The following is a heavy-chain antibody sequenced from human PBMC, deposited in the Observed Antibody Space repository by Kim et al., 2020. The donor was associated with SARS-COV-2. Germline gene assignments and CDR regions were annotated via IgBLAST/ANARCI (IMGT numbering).Heavy chain of an antibody. CDR3: ASQIGYSSSWYYDY. V-gene: IGHV4-39*01. D-gene: IGHD6-13*01. CDR1: GGSISSSSYY. CDR2: MYYSGST. J-gene: IGHJ4*02. Sequence: SETLSLTCIVSGGSISSSSYYWGWIRQPPGKGLEWIGSMYYSGSTYYNPSLKSRVTISVDTSKNQFSLKLSSVTAADTAVYYCASQIGYSSSWYYDYWGQGTLVTVSS.